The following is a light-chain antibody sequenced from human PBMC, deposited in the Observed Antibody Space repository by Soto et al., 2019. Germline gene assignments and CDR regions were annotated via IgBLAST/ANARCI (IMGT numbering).Light chain of an antibody. CDR2: DAS. J-gene: IGKJ1*01. V-gene: IGKV3-11*01. CDR1: QSVSNN. CDR3: QQRSNWPRGT. Sequence: EIVLTQSPATLSVSPGERATLSCRASQSVSNNLAWYQYKPGQAPRLLIYDASNRDTGIPARFSGSGSGTDFTLTISRLEPEDFAVYYCQQRSNWPRGTFGQGTKVDIK.